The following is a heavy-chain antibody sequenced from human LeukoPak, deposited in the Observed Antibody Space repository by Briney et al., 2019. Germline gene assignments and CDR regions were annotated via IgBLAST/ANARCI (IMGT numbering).Heavy chain of an antibody. CDR3: ARGRGSPDAFDI. J-gene: IGHJ3*02. Sequence: GGSLRLSCAASGFTFSSYGMHWVRQAPGKGLEWVSSISSSSSYIYYADSVKGRFTISRDNAKNSLYLQMNSLRAEDTAVYYCARGRGSPDAFDIWGQGTMVTVSS. CDR1: GFTFSSYG. D-gene: IGHD3-16*01. CDR2: ISSSSSYI. V-gene: IGHV3-21*01.